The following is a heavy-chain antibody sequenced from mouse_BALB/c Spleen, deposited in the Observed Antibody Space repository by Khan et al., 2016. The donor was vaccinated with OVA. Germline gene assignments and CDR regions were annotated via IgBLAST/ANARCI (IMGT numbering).Heavy chain of an antibody. CDR2: IWAGGSK. CDR3: AKDPPYYAMDY. CDR1: GFSLTDYA. V-gene: IGHV2-6-5*01. J-gene: IGHJ4*01. Sequence: QVQLKESGPGLVAPSQSLSITCTVSGFSLTDYAVSWIRQPPGKGLEWLGAIWAGGSKYYNSALKSRLSISKDKSKSQVFLKMNSLQTDDTAMYYCAKDPPYYAMDYWGQGTSVTVSS.